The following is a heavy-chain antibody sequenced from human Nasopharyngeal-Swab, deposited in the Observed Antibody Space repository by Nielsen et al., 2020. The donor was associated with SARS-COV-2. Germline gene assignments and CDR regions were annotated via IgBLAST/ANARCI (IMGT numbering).Heavy chain of an antibody. V-gene: IGHV5-51*01. CDR1: GYRFTSYW. J-gene: IGHJ4*02. D-gene: IGHD1-26*01. Sequence: GESLKISCKGSGYRFTSYWIDWVRQMPGKGLEWMGIIYPGDSETRYSPSFQGQVTISADKSISTAYLQWSSLKASDTAVYYCARPLWSYADHFDYWGQGTLVTVSS. CDR3: ARPLWSYADHFDY. CDR2: IYPGDSET.